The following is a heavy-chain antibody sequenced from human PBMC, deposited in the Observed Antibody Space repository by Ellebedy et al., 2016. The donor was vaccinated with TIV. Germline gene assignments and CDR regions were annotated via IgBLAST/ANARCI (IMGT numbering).Heavy chain of an antibody. CDR2: INPDRGDT. CDR3: ARGLGWLQRDSDY. D-gene: IGHD5-24*01. Sequence: AASVKVSCKASGYTFTGYYIHWVRHAPGEGLEWMGRINPDRGDTDYAQKFQGRVTMTRDTSISTAYMEMSRLRSDDTAVYFCARGLGWLQRDSDYWGQGTLVTVSS. CDR1: GYTFTGYY. J-gene: IGHJ4*02. V-gene: IGHV1-2*06.